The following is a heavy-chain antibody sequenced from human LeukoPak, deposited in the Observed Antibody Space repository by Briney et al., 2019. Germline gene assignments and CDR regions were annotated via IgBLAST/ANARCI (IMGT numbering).Heavy chain of an antibody. CDR3: ARDPGGRRNGDYFDS. V-gene: IGHV4-30-2*01. D-gene: IGHD5-24*01. Sequence: PSETLSLTCTVSGGSISSGGYYWSWIRQPPGKGLEWIGYIYHSGSTYYNPSLKSRVTISVDRSKNHFSLKLSSLTAADMAVYYCARDPGGRRNGDYFDSWGQGTLVTVSS. CDR1: GGSISSGGYY. CDR2: IYHSGST. J-gene: IGHJ4*02.